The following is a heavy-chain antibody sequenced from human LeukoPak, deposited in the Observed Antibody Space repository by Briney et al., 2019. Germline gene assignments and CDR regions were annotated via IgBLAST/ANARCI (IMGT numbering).Heavy chain of an antibody. D-gene: IGHD4-11*01. CDR3: ARSSDSIYYYYMDV. J-gene: IGHJ6*03. CDR1: GGSISSYY. V-gene: IGHV4-59*01. Sequence: SETLSLTCTVSGGSISSYYWSWIRKPPGKGLEWIGYIYYSGSTNYNPSLKSRVTISVDTSKNQFSLKLSSVTAADTAVYYCARSSDSIYYYYMDVWGKGTTVTVSS. CDR2: IYYSGST.